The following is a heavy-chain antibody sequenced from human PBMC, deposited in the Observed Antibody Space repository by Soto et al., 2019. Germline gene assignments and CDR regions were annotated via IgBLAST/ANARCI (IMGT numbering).Heavy chain of an antibody. J-gene: IGHJ6*02. V-gene: IGHV5-51*01. D-gene: IGHD2-2*01. Sequence: PGESLKISCKGSGYSFTSYWIGWVRQMPGKGLEWMGIIYPGDSDTRYSPSFQGQVTISADKPISTAYLQWSSLKASDTAMYYCARRGYCSSTSCQDYYYYYGMDVWGQGTKVTVSS. CDR1: GYSFTSYW. CDR3: ARRGYCSSTSCQDYYYYYGMDV. CDR2: IYPGDSDT.